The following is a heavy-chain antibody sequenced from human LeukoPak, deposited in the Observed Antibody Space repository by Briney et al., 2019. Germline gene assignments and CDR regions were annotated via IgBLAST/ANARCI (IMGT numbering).Heavy chain of an antibody. D-gene: IGHD2-2*01. Sequence: GGSLRLSCAASGSTFSSYSMNWVRQAPGKGLEWVSSISSSSSYIYYADSVKGRFTISGDNAKNSLYLQMNSLRAEDTAVYYCARGPGYCSSTSCYDAYWGQGTLVTVSS. V-gene: IGHV3-21*01. CDR2: ISSSSSYI. CDR1: GSTFSSYS. CDR3: ARGPGYCSSTSCYDAY. J-gene: IGHJ4*02.